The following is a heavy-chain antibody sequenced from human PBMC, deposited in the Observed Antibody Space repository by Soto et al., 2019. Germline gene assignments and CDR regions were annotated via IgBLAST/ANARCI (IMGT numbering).Heavy chain of an antibody. D-gene: IGHD1-1*01. CDR3: AGVVLNPQLERRLVWFDP. V-gene: IGHV1-18*01. CDR2: ISAYNGNT. Sequence: VASVKVSCKASGYTFTSYGISWVRQAPGQGLEWMGWISAYNGNTNYAQKLQGRVTMTTDTSTSTAYMELRSLRSDDTAVYYCAGVVLNPQLERRLVWFDPWGQGTLVTVS. CDR1: GYTFTSYG. J-gene: IGHJ5*02.